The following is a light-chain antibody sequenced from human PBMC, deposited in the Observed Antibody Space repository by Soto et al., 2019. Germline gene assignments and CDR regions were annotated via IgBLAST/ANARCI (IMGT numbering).Light chain of an antibody. J-gene: IGKJ1*01. CDR3: QQYGSSQWT. V-gene: IGKV3-20*01. CDR2: GAS. CDR1: QSVNSR. Sequence: EIVLTQSPGTLSLSPVERATLSCRASQSVNSRLAWYQHKPGQAPRLLISGASSRATGIPDRFSGSGSATDFTLTISRLEPEDFAVYYCQQYGSSQWTFGQGTKVDIK.